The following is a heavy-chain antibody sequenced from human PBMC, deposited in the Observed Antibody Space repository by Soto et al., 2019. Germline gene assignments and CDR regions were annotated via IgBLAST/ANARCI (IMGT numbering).Heavy chain of an antibody. J-gene: IGHJ3*02. Sequence: PGGSLRLSCAASGFTFSSYAMSWVRQAPGKGLEWVSAISGSGGSTYYADSVKGRFTISRDNSKNTLYLQMNSLRAEDTAVYYCAKDIVRAPNWNYVGAFDIWGQGTMVTVSS. CDR1: GFTFSSYA. V-gene: IGHV3-23*01. CDR2: ISGSGGST. D-gene: IGHD1-7*01. CDR3: AKDIVRAPNWNYVGAFDI.